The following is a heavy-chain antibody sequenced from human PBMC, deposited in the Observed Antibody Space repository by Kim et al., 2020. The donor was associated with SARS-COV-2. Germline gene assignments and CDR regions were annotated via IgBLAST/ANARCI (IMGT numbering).Heavy chain of an antibody. J-gene: IGHJ4*02. D-gene: IGHD3-9*01. CDR1: GFTFSSYS. CDR2: ISSSSSTI. Sequence: GGSLRLSCAASGFTFSSYSMNWVRQAPGKGLEWVSYISSSSSTIYYADSVKGRFTISRDNAKNSLYLQMNSLRAEDTAVYYCARTYYDILTGYSYYFDYWGQGTLVTVSS. V-gene: IGHV3-48*04. CDR3: ARTYYDILTGYSYYFDY.